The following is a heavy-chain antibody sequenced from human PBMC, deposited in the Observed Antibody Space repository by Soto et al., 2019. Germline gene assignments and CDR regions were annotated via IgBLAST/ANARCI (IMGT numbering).Heavy chain of an antibody. CDR2: INPNTGNT. V-gene: IGHV1-8*01. CDR1: GYTFTNYD. CDR3: ARGYDYYYGVDV. Sequence: QVQLVQSGAEVEKPGASVKVSCKASGYTFTNYDINWVRQATGQGLEYMGWINPNTGNTGYAQKFQGRVTMTRDTSTSTAYMELSSLRSEDTAVYFCARGYDYYYGVDVWGQGTTVTVSS. J-gene: IGHJ6*02.